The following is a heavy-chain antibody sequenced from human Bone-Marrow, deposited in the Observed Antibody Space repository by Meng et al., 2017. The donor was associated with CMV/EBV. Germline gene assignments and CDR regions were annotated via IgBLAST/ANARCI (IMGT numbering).Heavy chain of an antibody. J-gene: IGHJ5*01. CDR3: ARALRLDIVVVPAALNWFDS. CDR2: IYYSGST. Sequence: SETLSLTCTVSGGSISSSSYYWGWIRQPPGKGLEWIGSIYYSGSTYYNPSLKSRVTISVDTSKNQFSLKLSSVTAADTAVYYCARALRLDIVVVPAALNWFDSWGQGTLVTVSS. D-gene: IGHD2-2*03. CDR1: GGSISSSSYY. V-gene: IGHV4-39*07.